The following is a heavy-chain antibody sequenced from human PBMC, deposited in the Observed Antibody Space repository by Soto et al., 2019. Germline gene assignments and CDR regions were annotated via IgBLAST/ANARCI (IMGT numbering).Heavy chain of an antibody. V-gene: IGHV3-48*03. Sequence: GGSLRLSCAASGFTFDNYEMDWVRQAQGKGLEWLSYISSSGSVTYYADSVKGRFTISRDNAKYSLFLQMNSLRAEDTAVYYCAKEATNINNFDYWGQGTLVTVSS. J-gene: IGHJ4*02. CDR3: AKEATNINNFDY. D-gene: IGHD1-26*01. CDR1: GFTFDNYE. CDR2: ISSSGSVT.